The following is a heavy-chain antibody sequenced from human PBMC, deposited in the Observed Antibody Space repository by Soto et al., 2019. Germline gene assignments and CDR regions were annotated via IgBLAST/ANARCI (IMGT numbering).Heavy chain of an antibody. CDR3: ARDTNVVSTTGPGY. D-gene: IGHD2-21*01. CDR1: EFIFSSYA. J-gene: IGHJ4*02. Sequence: QVQLVESGGGVVQPGRSLRLSCAASEFIFSSYAMHWVRQAPGKGLEWVAIISYDGNDQFYAESVKGRFTISRDNSKNTLYLQMSSLRSEDTAVYYCARDTNVVSTTGPGYWGQGTLVTVSS. CDR2: ISYDGNDQ. V-gene: IGHV3-30-3*01.